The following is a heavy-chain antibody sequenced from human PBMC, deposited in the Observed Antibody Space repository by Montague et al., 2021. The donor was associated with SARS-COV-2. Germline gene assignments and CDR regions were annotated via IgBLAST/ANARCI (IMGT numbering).Heavy chain of an antibody. CDR1: GGSISSSNW. CDR2: IYHSGST. Sequence: SETLSLTCAVSGGSISSSNWWSWVRQPPGKGLEWIGEIYHSGSTNYNPSPKSRVTISVDKSKNQFSLKLSSVTAADTAVYYCARRVSWVTMIVVVAYFDYWGQGTLVTVPS. V-gene: IGHV4-4*02. CDR3: ARRVSWVTMIVVVAYFDY. J-gene: IGHJ4*02. D-gene: IGHD3-22*01.